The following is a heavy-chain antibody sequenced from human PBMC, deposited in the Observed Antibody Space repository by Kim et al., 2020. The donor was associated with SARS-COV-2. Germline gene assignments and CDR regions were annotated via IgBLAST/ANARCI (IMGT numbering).Heavy chain of an antibody. CDR1: GSSISSYY. J-gene: IGHJ6*02. V-gene: IGHV4-59*01. CDR2: IYYSGST. Sequence: SETLSLTCTVSGSSISSYYWSWIRQPPGKGLEWIGYIYYSGSTNYNPSLKSRVTISVDTSKNQFSLKLSSVTAADTAVYYCARTKSGATTYWYYYYYGMDVWGQGTTVTVSS. CDR3: ARTKSGATTYWYYYYYGMDV. D-gene: IGHD5-12*01.